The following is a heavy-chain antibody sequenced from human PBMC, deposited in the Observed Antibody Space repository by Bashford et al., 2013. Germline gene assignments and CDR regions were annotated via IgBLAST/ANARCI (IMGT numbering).Heavy chain of an antibody. D-gene: IGHD5-18*01. V-gene: IGHV1-2*02. CDR2: INPDSGAT. J-gene: IGHJ5*02. CDR3: ARWPRGYSNAYRQPNSWFDP. Sequence: VASVKVSCQAFEYTFTGYHLHWVRQAPGRGLEWLGWINPDSGATTYAQKFQGRVTMTRDTSINTAFLDLIRLRSDDTAVYYCARWPRGYSNAYRQPNSWFDPGAREPWSPSPQ. CDR1: EYTFTGYH.